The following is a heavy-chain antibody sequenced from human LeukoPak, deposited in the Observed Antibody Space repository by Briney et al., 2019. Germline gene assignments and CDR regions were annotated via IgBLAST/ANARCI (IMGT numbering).Heavy chain of an antibody. Sequence: GGSLRLSCAASGFTFSNYAIHCVRQAPGKGLEWVAVIAYDGSSTVYADSVKGRFTISRDNSKNTLYLQMNSLRTEDTAVYYCARGALTAAKYGMDVWGRGTAVTVSS. D-gene: IGHD3-9*01. J-gene: IGHJ6*02. CDR2: IAYDGSST. CDR3: ARGALTAAKYGMDV. CDR1: GFTFSNYA. V-gene: IGHV3-30*04.